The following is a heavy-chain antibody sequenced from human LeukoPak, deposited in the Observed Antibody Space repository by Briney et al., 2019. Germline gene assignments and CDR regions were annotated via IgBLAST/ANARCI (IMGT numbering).Heavy chain of an antibody. D-gene: IGHD1-7*01. CDR3: AKDTSGYNWNYGLFDY. Sequence: YDGSNKYYADSVKGRFTISRDSSKNTLYLQMNSLRAEDTAVYYCAKDTSGYNWNYGLFDYWGQGTLVTVSX. J-gene: IGHJ4*02. V-gene: IGHV3-33*06. CDR2: YDGSNK.